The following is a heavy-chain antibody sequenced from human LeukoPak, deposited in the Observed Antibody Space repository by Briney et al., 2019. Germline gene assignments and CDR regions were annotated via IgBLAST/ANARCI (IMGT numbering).Heavy chain of an antibody. Sequence: GGSLRLSCAASGFTFSSYEMNWVRQAPGKGLEWVSYISSSGSTIYYADSVKGRFTISRDNAKNSLYLQMNSLRAEDTAVYYCARGFPSYYDVLTGYFYRNGMDVWGKGTTVTVSS. CDR2: ISSSGSTI. CDR1: GFTFSSYE. V-gene: IGHV3-48*03. D-gene: IGHD3-9*01. CDR3: ARGFPSYYDVLTGYFYRNGMDV. J-gene: IGHJ6*04.